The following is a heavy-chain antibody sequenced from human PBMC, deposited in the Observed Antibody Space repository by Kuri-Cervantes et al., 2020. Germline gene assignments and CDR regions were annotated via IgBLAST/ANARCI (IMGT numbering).Heavy chain of an antibody. D-gene: IGHD6-19*01. CDR1: GGSFSGYY. Sequence: SETLSLTCAVYGGSFSGYYWSWIRQPPGKGLEWIGEINHSGSTNYNPSLKSRVTISVDTSKNQFSLKLSSVTAADTAVYYCARDSSGWENYYYYGMDVWGQGTTVTVSS. CDR3: ARDSSGWENYYYYGMDV. CDR2: INHSGST. V-gene: IGHV4-34*01. J-gene: IGHJ6*02.